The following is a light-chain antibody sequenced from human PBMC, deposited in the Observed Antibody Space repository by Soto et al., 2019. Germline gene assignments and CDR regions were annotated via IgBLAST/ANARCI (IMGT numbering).Light chain of an antibody. J-gene: IGKJ1*01. CDR2: GAS. CDR3: QPWET. Sequence: EIEMTRSPATLTVSPGERATLSCRASQSVSSNLAWYQQKPGQAPRLLIYGASTRATGIPARFSGSGSGTEFTLTISSLQSQDFAVYYCQPWETFGQGTKVEIK. CDR1: QSVSSN. V-gene: IGKV3-15*01.